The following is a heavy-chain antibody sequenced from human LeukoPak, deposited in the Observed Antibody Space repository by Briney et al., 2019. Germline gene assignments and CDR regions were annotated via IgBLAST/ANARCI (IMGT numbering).Heavy chain of an antibody. D-gene: IGHD6-13*01. CDR2: IYYSGST. CDR1: GGSISSSSYY. J-gene: IGHJ5*02. V-gene: IGHV4-39*07. Sequence: PSETLSLTCTVSGGSISSSSYYWGWIRQPPGKGLEWIGSIYYSGSTYYNPSLKSRVTISVDTSKNQFSLKLSSVTAADTAVYYCARDGAAGYWFDPWGQGTLVTVSS. CDR3: ARDGAAGYWFDP.